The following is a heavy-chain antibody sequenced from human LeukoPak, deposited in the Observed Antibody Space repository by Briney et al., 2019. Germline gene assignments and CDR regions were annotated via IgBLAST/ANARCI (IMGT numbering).Heavy chain of an antibody. D-gene: IGHD4-11*01. CDR1: GFTFSSYA. V-gene: IGHV3-23*01. CDR2: IRGSGGST. CDR3: AKRGSDYSDYAAKYFDY. Sequence: GGSLRLSCAASGFTFSSYAMSWVRQAPGKGLEWVSAIRGSGGSTYYADSVKGRFTISRDNSKNTLYLQINSLRAEDTAVYYCAKRGSDYSDYAAKYFDYWGQGTLVTVSS. J-gene: IGHJ4*02.